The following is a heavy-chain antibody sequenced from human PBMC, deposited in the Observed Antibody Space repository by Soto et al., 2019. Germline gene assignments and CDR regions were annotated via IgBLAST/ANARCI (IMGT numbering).Heavy chain of an antibody. CDR3: ARDGWYHGYYFGMDV. CDR2: INHSGST. J-gene: IGHJ6*02. Sequence: SETLSLTCAVYGGSFSGYYWSWIRQPPGKGLEWIGEINHSGSTNYNPSLKSRVTISVDTSKNQFSLKLSSVTAADTAVYYCARDGWYHGYYFGMDVWGQGTTVTVSS. V-gene: IGHV4-34*01. D-gene: IGHD6-19*01. CDR1: GGSFSGYY.